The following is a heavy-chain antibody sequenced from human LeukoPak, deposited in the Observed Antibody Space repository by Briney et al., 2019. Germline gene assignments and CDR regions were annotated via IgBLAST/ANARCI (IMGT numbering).Heavy chain of an antibody. V-gene: IGHV4-34*01. Sequence: PSETLSLTCAVYGGSFSGYYRSWIRQPPGKGLEWIGEVNHSGSTNYNPSLKSRVTISVDTSKNQFSLKLTSVTAADTAVYFCAKSPLYYDTSGYYINWGQGTLVTVSS. CDR1: GGSFSGYY. CDR3: AKSPLYYDTSGYYIN. J-gene: IGHJ4*02. CDR2: VNHSGST. D-gene: IGHD3-22*01.